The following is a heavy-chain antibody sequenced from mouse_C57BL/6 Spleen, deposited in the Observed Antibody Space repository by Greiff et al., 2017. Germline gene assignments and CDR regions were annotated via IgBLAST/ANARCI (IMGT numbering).Heavy chain of an antibody. V-gene: IGHV5-6*01. D-gene: IGHD1-1*01. Sequence: EVKLVESGGDLVKPGGSLKLSCAASGFTFSSYGMSWVRQTPDKRLEWVATISSGGSYTYYPDSVKGRFTISRDNAKNTLYLQMSSLKSEDTAMYYCARPLGSSPYYFDYWGQGTTLTVSS. CDR2: ISSGGSYT. J-gene: IGHJ2*01. CDR3: ARPLGSSPYYFDY. CDR1: GFTFSSYG.